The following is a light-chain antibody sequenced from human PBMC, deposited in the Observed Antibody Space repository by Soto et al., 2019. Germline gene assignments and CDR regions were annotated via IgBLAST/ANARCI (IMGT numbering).Light chain of an antibody. Sequence: DIQMTQSPSSLSASVGDRVTITCRASQGIWYYLAWYQQKPDKAPKLLIYGASTLQSGVPSRFSGSGSETDFTLTISILQPEDAATYYCQKYNSAPFTFCPGTKVDIK. V-gene: IGKV1-27*01. CDR2: GAS. CDR3: QKYNSAPFT. CDR1: QGIWYY. J-gene: IGKJ3*01.